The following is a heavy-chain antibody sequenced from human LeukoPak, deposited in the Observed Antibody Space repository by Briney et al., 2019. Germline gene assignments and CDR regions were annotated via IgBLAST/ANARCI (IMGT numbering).Heavy chain of an antibody. CDR1: GFTFSNGW. V-gene: IGHV3-15*01. D-gene: IGHD2-8*01. CDR3: TTSTLMGGLFDY. Sequence: GGSLRLSCAASGFTFSNGWMSWVRQAPGKGLEWVGRIKSKTDGGTTDYAAPVKGRFTISRDDSKNTLYLQMNSLKTEDTAVYYCTTSTLMGGLFDYWGQGTLVTVSS. CDR2: IKSKTDGGTT. J-gene: IGHJ4*02.